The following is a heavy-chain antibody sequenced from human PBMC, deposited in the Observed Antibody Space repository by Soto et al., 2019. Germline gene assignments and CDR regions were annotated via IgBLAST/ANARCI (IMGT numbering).Heavy chain of an antibody. J-gene: IGHJ6*02. CDR3: ASSGYSGYGTYYYYGMAV. CDR1: GGTFSSYA. D-gene: IGHD5-12*01. V-gene: IGHV1-69*13. CDR2: IIPIFGTA. Sequence: ASVKVSCKASGGTFSSYAISWVRQAPGQGLEWMGGIIPIFGTANYAQKFQGRVTITADESTSTAYMELSSLRSEDTAVYYCASSGYSGYGTYYYYGMAVWGRGTTVTVSS.